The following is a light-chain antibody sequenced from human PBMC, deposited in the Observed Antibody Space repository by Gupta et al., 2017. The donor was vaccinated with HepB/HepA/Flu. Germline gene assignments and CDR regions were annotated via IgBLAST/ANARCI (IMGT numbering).Light chain of an antibody. Sequence: QSALTQPRSVSVSPGQSVTISCTGSSSDVGGYNYVTWYQQHPGQAPKLMIYDVSKRPSGVPDHFSGSKSGNTASLTISGLQAEDEADYYCCSYAGSYTWVFGGGTKLTVL. CDR3: CSYAGSYTWV. V-gene: IGLV2-11*01. CDR1: SSDVGGYNY. J-gene: IGLJ3*02. CDR2: DVS.